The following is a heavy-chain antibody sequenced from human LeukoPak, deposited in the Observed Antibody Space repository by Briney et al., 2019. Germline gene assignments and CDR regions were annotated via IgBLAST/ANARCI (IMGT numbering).Heavy chain of an antibody. CDR3: ARLDDATGVGAFDI. CDR1: GFTFSSYS. Sequence: QSGGSLRLSCAAFGFTFSSYSMNWVRQAPGKGLEWVSYISSSSSTIYYADSVKGRFTISRDNAKNSLYLQMNSLRAEDTAVYYCARLDDATGVGAFDIWGQGTMVTVSS. V-gene: IGHV3-48*04. D-gene: IGHD1-14*01. CDR2: ISSSSSTI. J-gene: IGHJ3*02.